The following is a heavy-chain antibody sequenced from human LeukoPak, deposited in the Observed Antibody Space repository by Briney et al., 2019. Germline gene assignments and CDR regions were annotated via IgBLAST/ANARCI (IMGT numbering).Heavy chain of an antibody. CDR3: AKSSHTVVVTGLFDH. Sequence: GGSLRLSCAASGFTFSSYAMSWVRQAPGKGLEWVSAISGSGGSTYYADSVKGRFTISRDNSKNTLYLQMSSLRAEDTAVYYCAKSSHTVVVTGLFDHWGQGTLVTVSS. CDR2: ISGSGGST. D-gene: IGHD2-21*02. CDR1: GFTFSSYA. J-gene: IGHJ4*02. V-gene: IGHV3-23*01.